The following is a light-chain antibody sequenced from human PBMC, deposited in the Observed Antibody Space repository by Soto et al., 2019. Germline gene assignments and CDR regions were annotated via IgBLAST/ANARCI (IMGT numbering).Light chain of an antibody. CDR2: FGS. Sequence: DIVMTQSPLTLPVTPGEPASISCSSSQSLLYNNTYNYLDWYVQKPGQSPQLLIYFGSNRAPGVPDRFSGSGSGTDFTLKINRVEAEDVGTYYCMQALQSLTVGQGTRLEIK. V-gene: IGKV2-28*01. CDR1: QSLLYNNTYNY. J-gene: IGKJ5*01. CDR3: MQALQSLT.